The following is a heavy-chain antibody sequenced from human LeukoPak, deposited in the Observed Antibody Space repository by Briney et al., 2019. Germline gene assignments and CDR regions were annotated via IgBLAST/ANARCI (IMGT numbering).Heavy chain of an antibody. CDR3: ARGMIRGVMGDY. J-gene: IGHJ4*02. Sequence: PGGSLRLSCAASGFSFNNYWMSWVRQAPGKGLEWVANINQAGSDKYYLDSVKGRFTISRDNAKNSLYLQMNSLRAEDTAVYYRARGMIRGVMGDYWGQGTLVTVSS. CDR2: INQAGSDK. V-gene: IGHV3-7*05. D-gene: IGHD3-10*01. CDR1: GFSFNNYW.